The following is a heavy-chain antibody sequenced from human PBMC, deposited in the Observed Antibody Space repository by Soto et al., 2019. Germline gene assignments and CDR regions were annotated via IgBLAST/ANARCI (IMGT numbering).Heavy chain of an antibody. CDR3: VRQPGGVATPGDDY. CDR1: GYPFTAFD. D-gene: IGHD2-15*01. CDR2: MNPSSGDS. J-gene: IGHJ4*02. V-gene: IGHV1-8*01. Sequence: QVQLLQSGAEVKKPGASVKVSCEASGYPFTAFDINWVRQAAGQGLEWMGWMNPSSGDSAFAQRFQDRITMTRTTSISTAYMELSRLTSDDTAVYYCVRQPGGVATPGDDYWGQGTMVTVSS.